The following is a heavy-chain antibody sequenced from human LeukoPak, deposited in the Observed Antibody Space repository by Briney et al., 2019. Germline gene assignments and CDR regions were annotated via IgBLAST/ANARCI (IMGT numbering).Heavy chain of an antibody. CDR3: ARLVFDSSGYPLPRSYYGMDV. V-gene: IGHV4-4*07. J-gene: IGHJ6*02. CDR1: GGSISSYY. D-gene: IGHD3-22*01. Sequence: SETLSLTCTVSGGSISSYYWSWIRQPPGKGLEWIGRIYTSGSTNYNPSLKSRVTMSVDTSKNQFSLKLSSVTAADTAVYYCARLVFDSSGYPLPRSYYGMDVWGQGTTVTVSS. CDR2: IYTSGST.